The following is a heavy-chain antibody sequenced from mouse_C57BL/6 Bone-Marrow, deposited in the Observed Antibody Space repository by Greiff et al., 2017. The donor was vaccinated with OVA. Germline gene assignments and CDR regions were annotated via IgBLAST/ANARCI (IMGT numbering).Heavy chain of an antibody. V-gene: IGHV1-63*01. J-gene: IGHJ3*01. CDR2: IYPGGGYT. CDR3: ARGDYDYAWFAY. CDR1: GYTFTNYW. D-gene: IGHD2-4*01. Sequence: QVHVKQSGAELVRPGTSVKMSCKASGYTFTNYWIGWAKQRPGHGLEWIGDIYPGGGYTNYNEKFKGKATLTADKSSSTAYMQFSSLTSEDSAIYYCARGDYDYAWFAYWGQGTLVTVSA.